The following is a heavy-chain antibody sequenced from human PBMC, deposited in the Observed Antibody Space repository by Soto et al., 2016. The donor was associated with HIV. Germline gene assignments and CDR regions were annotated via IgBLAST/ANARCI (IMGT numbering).Heavy chain of an antibody. Sequence: QVQLVQSGTEIKKPGSSVKVSCRVSGGTFSRYATSWVRQAPGQGLEWMGGIIPIFERANYAQKFQDRVTISADESTNTAYMELSSLRPEDTAVYYCARGGYSFQKSDPPSYYW. J-gene: IGHJ4*01. V-gene: IGHV1-69*13. CDR1: GGTFSRYA. D-gene: IGHD5-12*01. CDR2: IIPIFERA. CDR3: ARGGYSFQKSDPPSYY.